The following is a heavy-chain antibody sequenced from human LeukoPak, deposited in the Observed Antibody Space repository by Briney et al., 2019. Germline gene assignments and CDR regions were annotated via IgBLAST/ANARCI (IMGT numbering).Heavy chain of an antibody. CDR1: GFTFSSYE. CDR2: ISNSCTAI. V-gene: IGHV3-48*03. J-gene: IGHJ1*01. D-gene: IGHD5-18*01. Sequence: GGSLRLSCAASGFTFSSYEMNWVRQAPGKGLEWVSYISNSCTAIYYADSVKRRFTISRDNAKSSLYLQMNSLRAEDTAVYYCARAGYSMDTEYFQHWGQGTLVTVSS. CDR3: ARAGYSMDTEYFQH.